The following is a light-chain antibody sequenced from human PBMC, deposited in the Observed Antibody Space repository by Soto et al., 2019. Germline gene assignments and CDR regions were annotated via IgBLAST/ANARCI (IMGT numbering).Light chain of an antibody. Sequence: QMSQSKSSLSASVGDRVTITCRASQVISNYLAWYQQKPGKIPKLLIYAASTRQSGVPSRFSGSGSGTDFTLTISSLQPEDVATYYCQKYNSAPLITFGQGTRLEIK. CDR3: QKYNSAPLIT. CDR2: AAS. J-gene: IGKJ5*01. V-gene: IGKV1-27*01. CDR1: QVISNY.